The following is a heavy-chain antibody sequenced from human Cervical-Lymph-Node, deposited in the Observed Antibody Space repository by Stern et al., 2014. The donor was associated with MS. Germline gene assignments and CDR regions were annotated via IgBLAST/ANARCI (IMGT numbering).Heavy chain of an antibody. CDR3: VRRRDSDSYDTFDI. CDR2: IFPEESDT. V-gene: IGHV5-51*01. D-gene: IGHD3-22*01. J-gene: IGHJ3*02. Sequence: EVQLLQSGAEVKKPGESLKISCKTSGYSFSNFWIGWVRQKPGKGLEWMGIIFPEESDTTYSPSFQGPVTLPADESSSTAYLQWRSLKASDTAMYYCVRRRDSDSYDTFDIWGQGTMLIVSS. CDR1: GYSFSNFW.